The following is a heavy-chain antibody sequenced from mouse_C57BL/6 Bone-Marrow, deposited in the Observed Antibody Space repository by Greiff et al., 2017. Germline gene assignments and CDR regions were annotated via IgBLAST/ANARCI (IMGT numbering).Heavy chain of an antibody. CDR1: GYTFTSYW. CDR2: IHPNSGST. D-gene: IGHD2-5*01. V-gene: IGHV1-64*01. CDR3: ARTASNYGWYFDV. J-gene: IGHJ1*03. Sequence: QVQLQQPGAELVKPGASVKLSCKASGYTFTSYWMHWVKQRPGQGLEWIGMIHPNSGSTNYNEKFKSKATVTVDKSSSTDYMQLSSLTSEDSAVYYCARTASNYGWYFDVWGTGTTVTVSS.